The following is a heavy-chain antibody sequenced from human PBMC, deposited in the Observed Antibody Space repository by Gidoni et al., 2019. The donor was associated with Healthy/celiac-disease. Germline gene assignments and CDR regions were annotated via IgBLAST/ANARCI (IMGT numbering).Heavy chain of an antibody. V-gene: IGHV1-46*01. CDR1: GYTFTSYY. CDR3: ARPRGQLLPWDAFDI. D-gene: IGHD6-13*01. Sequence: QVQLVQSGAEVKKPGASVKVSCKASGYTFTSYYMHWVRQAPGQGLEWMGIINPSGGSTSYAQKFQGRVTMTRDTSTSTVYMELSSLRSEDTAVYYCARPRGQLLPWDAFDIWGQGTMVTVSS. J-gene: IGHJ3*02. CDR2: INPSGGST.